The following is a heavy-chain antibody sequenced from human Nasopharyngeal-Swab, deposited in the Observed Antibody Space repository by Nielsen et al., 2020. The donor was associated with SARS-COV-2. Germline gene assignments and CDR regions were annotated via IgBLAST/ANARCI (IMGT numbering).Heavy chain of an antibody. CDR2: IDGSGSMI. D-gene: IGHD5-18*01. V-gene: IGHV3-11*04. CDR3: ARAGSSYGRLLY. J-gene: IGHJ4*02. CDR1: GFSFSDFY. Sequence: GESLKISCAGSGFSFSDFYMSWIRQAPGEGLEWVAFIDGSGSMIDYADSVKGRFAISRDNANNSLNLQMHSLRAEDTAVYYCARAGSSYGRLLYWGQGTLVTVSS.